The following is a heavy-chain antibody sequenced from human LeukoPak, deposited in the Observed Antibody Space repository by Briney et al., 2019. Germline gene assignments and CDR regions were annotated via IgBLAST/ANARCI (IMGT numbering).Heavy chain of an antibody. Sequence: GGSLRLSCAASGFTFSSYTLHWVRQAPGKGLEWVAVITYDGSNKYYADSVKGRFTISRDNSKNTLYLQMNSLRAEDTAVYYCAKDMYYYDSSGYLFDYWGQGTLVTVSS. CDR3: AKDMYYYDSSGYLFDY. J-gene: IGHJ4*02. V-gene: IGHV3-30-3*01. D-gene: IGHD3-22*01. CDR1: GFTFSSYT. CDR2: ITYDGSNK.